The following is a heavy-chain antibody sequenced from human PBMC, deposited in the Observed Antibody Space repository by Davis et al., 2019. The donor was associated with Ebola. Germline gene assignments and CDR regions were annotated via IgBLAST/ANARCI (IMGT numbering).Heavy chain of an antibody. D-gene: IGHD3-3*01. J-gene: IGHJ4*02. CDR1: GFTFSNAW. Sequence: GESLKISCVASGFTFSNAWVNWVRQAPGKGLEWVGRIKSKSDGGITDYAAPVKGRFTISRDDSKNTLYLQMNSLKTEDTAVYYCTTVRFLDWLSRVLFDYWGQGTQVTVSS. V-gene: IGHV3-15*07. CDR3: TTVRFLDWLSRVLFDY. CDR2: IKSKSDGGIT.